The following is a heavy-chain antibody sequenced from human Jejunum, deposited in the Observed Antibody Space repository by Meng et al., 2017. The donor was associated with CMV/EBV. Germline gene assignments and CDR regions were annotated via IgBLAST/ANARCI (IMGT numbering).Heavy chain of an antibody. Sequence: QTPLKDSGPPLVKPTQTLTLTCTFSGFSLSTSEVGVGWIRQPPGKALEWLAVIYWDDDKRYSPSLKSRLTITKDTSKNQVVLTLTNMDPVDTATYYCALFTRSWFDPWGQGTLVTVSS. CDR3: ALFTRSWFDP. V-gene: IGHV2-5*02. CDR2: IYWDDDK. D-gene: IGHD2-2*01. CDR1: GFSLSTSEVG. J-gene: IGHJ5*02.